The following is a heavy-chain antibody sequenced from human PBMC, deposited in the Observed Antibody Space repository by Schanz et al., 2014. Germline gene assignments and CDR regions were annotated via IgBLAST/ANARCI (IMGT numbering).Heavy chain of an antibody. CDR3: ARGYGDSPTDF. CDR1: GGTFNSYT. CDR2: IIPILGIA. Sequence: QVQLVQSGAEVKKPGSSMKVSCKASGGTFNSYTINWVRQAPGQGLEWMGRIIPILGIANYAQKFQGRVTITADISTSTAYMDLSSLRSDDTAVYYCARGYGDSPTDFWGQGTLVTVSS. J-gene: IGHJ4*02. D-gene: IGHD4-17*01. V-gene: IGHV1-69*02.